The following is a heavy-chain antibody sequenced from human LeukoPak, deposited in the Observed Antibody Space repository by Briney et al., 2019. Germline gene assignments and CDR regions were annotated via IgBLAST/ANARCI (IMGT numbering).Heavy chain of an antibody. D-gene: IGHD3-10*01. CDR2: IYSGGST. CDR1: GFTVSSNY. J-gene: IGHJ4*02. CDR3: AREGYYGSGSPPSLYFDY. V-gene: IGHV3-53*05. Sequence: GGSLRLSCAASGFTVSSNYMSWVRQAPGKGLEWVSVIYSGGSTYYADSVKGRFTISRDNSKNTLYLQMNSLRPEDTAIYYCAREGYYGSGSPPSLYFDYWGQGTLVTVSS.